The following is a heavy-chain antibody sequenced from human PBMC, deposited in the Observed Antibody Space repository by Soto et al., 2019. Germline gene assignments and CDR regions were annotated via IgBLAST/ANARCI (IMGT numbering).Heavy chain of an antibody. V-gene: IGHV3-23*01. CDR3: AKDSHIVVVPAARRKNWFDP. CDR1: GFTFSSYA. D-gene: IGHD2-2*01. CDR2: IGGSGGST. J-gene: IGHJ5*02. Sequence: EVQLLESGGGLVQPGGSLRLSCAASGFTFSSYAMSWVRQAPGKGLEWVSAIGGSGGSTYYADSVKGRFTISRDNSKNTLYLQMNSLRAEDTAVYYCAKDSHIVVVPAARRKNWFDPWGQGTLVTVSS.